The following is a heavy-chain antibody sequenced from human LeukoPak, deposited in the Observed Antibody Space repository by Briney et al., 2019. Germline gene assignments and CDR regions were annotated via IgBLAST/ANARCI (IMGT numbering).Heavy chain of an antibody. CDR1: GGTFSSYA. CDR3: ASHPNPPWSGYPLYYYYYGMDV. J-gene: IGHJ6*02. Sequence: SVKVSCKASGGTFSSYAISWVRQAPGQGLEWMGGIILIFGTANYAQKFQGRVTITADESTSTAYMELSSLRSEDTAVYYCASHPNPPWSGYPLYYYYYGMDVWGQGTTVTVSS. CDR2: IILIFGTA. D-gene: IGHD3-3*01. V-gene: IGHV1-69*13.